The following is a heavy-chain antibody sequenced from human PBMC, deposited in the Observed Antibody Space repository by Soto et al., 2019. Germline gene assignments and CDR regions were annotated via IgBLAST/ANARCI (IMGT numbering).Heavy chain of an antibody. CDR1: GFTFTTYG. CDR3: ARDYKEFGVLLSDY. Sequence: QVQLVQSGAEVKKPGASVKASCKASGFTFTTYGISWVRQAPGQGLEWMGWISAYNGNTNYAQKLQGRVTMTTDTSTSTAYMEQRSLRSDDTAMYYCARDYKEFGVLLSDYWVQGTLVTVSS. CDR2: ISAYNGNT. J-gene: IGHJ4*02. D-gene: IGHD3-10*01. V-gene: IGHV1-18*01.